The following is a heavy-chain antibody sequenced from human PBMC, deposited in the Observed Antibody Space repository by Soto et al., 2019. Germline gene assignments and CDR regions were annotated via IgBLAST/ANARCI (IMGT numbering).Heavy chain of an antibody. Sequence: GGSLRLSCAASGFNFRIYAMNWVRQAPGKRLEWVSAISGVGGSTFYADSVKGRFTISRDNSKNTLYLQMNSLRAEDTAVYYCAKDSWYFDLWSQGSQVTVSS. CDR3: AKDSWYFDL. D-gene: IGHD6-13*01. V-gene: IGHV3-23*01. CDR1: GFNFRIYA. CDR2: ISGVGGST. J-gene: IGHJ4*02.